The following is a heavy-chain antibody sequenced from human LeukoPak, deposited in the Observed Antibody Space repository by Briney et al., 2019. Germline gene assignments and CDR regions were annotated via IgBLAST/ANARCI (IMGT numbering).Heavy chain of an antibody. J-gene: IGHJ4*02. CDR2: ISSSGSTI. CDR1: GFTFGSYE. CDR3: ARGGGYYYDSSGYYYDY. V-gene: IGHV3-48*03. Sequence: GGSLRLSCAASGFTFGSYEMNWVRQAPGKGLEWVSYISSSGSTIYYADSVKGRFTISRDNAKNSLYLQMNSLRAEDTAVYYCARGGGYYYDSSGYYYDYWGQGTLVTVSS. D-gene: IGHD3-22*01.